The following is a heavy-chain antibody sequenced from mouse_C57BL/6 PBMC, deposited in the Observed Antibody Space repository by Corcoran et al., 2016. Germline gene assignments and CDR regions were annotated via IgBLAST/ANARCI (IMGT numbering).Heavy chain of an antibody. Sequence: DVQLQESGPGLVKPSQSLSLTCSVTGYSITSGYYWNWIRQFPGNKLEWMGYISYDGSNNYNPSLKNRISITRDTSKNQFFLKLNSVTTEDTATYYCARDPPYYYGSSPYAMDYWGQGTSVTVSS. CDR1: GYSITSGYY. CDR2: ISYDGSN. D-gene: IGHD1-1*01. CDR3: ARDPPYYYGSSPYAMDY. J-gene: IGHJ4*01. V-gene: IGHV3-6*01.